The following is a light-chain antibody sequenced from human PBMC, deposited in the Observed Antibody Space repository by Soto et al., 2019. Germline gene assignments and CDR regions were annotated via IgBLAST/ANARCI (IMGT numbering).Light chain of an antibody. CDR2: KAS. CDR3: QQYDTYTT. CDR1: QSISSW. Sequence: DIQMTQSPSTLSASVGDRVTITCRASQSISSWLAWYQQKPGKAPKLLIYKASILETGVPSRFSGSGSGTEFTLTISSLQPDDFAIYYCQQYDTYTTFGQGTKVEIK. J-gene: IGKJ1*01. V-gene: IGKV1-5*03.